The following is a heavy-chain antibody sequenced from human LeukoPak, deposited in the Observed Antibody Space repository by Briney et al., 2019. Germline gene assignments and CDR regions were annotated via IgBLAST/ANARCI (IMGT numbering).Heavy chain of an antibody. D-gene: IGHD5-24*01. CDR2: IYFSGTT. Sequence: SETLSLTCTVSGGSISSGDYYWSWVRQPPGKALEWIGYIYFSGTTYYKPPLKSRLSMSVDTSKNQFSLTLSSVTAADTAMYYCARSTGWLQPFDYWGQGTLVTVSS. J-gene: IGHJ4*02. CDR3: ARSTGWLQPFDY. V-gene: IGHV4-30-4*01. CDR1: GGSISSGDYY.